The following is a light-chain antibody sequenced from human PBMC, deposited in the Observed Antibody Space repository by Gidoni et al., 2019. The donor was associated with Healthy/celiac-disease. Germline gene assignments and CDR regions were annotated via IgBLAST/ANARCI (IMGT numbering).Light chain of an antibody. J-gene: IGKJ1*01. Sequence: DSQMTQSPSTLSASVGDRVTINCRAIQSISSWLDWYQQKPGKAPKLLIYCASSLESGVPSRFSGSGSGTVFTRTISGLQPDVFASYYCQQYNSYLTFGQGTKLEIK. CDR3: QQYNSYLT. CDR1: QSISSW. V-gene: IGKV1-5*01. CDR2: CAS.